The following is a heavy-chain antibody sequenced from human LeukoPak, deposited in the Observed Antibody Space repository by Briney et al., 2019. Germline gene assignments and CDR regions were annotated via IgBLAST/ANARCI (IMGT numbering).Heavy chain of an antibody. V-gene: IGHV3-15*01. J-gene: IGHJ4*02. CDR3: TSDDPVNRS. Sequence: GGSLRLSCAASGFAFSNAWMSWVRQAPGKGLEWVGRIKSKTNGGTTDYAAPVKGRFTISRDDSKNMLFLQMNTLKTEDTAVYYCTSDDPVNRSWGKGTLVTVSS. D-gene: IGHD2/OR15-2a*01. CDR1: GFAFSNAW. CDR2: IKSKTNGGTT.